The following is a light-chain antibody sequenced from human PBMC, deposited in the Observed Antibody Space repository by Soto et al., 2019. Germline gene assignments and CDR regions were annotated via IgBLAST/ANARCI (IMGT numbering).Light chain of an antibody. CDR1: QTVPSR. J-gene: IGKJ1*01. Sequence: EIVMTQSPATLSVSPGEGVTLSCRASQTVPSRIAWYQQKLGRAPRLLIYDTSTRATGIPDRFSGSGSGTDFTLTISRLEPEDFAVFYCQQYGSSPQTFGQGTKVDIK. CDR3: QQYGSSPQT. V-gene: IGKV3-20*01. CDR2: DTS.